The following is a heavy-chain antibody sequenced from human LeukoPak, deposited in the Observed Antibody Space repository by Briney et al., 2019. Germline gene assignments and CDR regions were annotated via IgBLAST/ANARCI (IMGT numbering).Heavy chain of an antibody. V-gene: IGHV4-59*01. Sequence: SETLSLTCTVSGGSISHYYWSWIRQPPGKGLEWIGYIYYSGTTNHNPSLKSRVTISVDTSKNQFSLKLNSVTAADTAVYYCAREDPRTKVPEGMDVWGQGTTVTVSS. J-gene: IGHJ6*02. D-gene: IGHD4/OR15-4a*01. CDR3: AREDPRTKVPEGMDV. CDR2: IYYSGTT. CDR1: GGSISHYY.